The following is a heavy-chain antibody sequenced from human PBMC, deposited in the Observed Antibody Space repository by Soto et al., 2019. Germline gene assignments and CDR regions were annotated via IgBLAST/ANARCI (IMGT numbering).Heavy chain of an antibody. D-gene: IGHD2-21*02. V-gene: IGHV3-7*03. Sequence: EVQLVESGGGLVQPGGSLRLSCAASGFTFSSYWMSWVRQAPGKGLEWVANIKQDGSEKYYVDSVKGRFTISRDNAKNSLYLQMNSVRAEDTAVYYCARVIGCGGDCYMVDAFDIWCQGTMVTVSS. CDR1: GFTFSSYW. CDR3: ARVIGCGGDCYMVDAFDI. J-gene: IGHJ3*02. CDR2: IKQDGSEK.